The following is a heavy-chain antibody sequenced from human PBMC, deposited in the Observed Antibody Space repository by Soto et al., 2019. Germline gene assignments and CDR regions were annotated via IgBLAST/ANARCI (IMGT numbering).Heavy chain of an antibody. J-gene: IGHJ4*02. CDR2: ISGSGGGT. CDR1: GFTFSSYA. Sequence: VQLLESGGTLVQPGGSLRLSCAASGFTFSSYAMSWVRQAPGKGLEWGSGISGSGGGTYYADSVKGRFAISRDNSKTTLYLQMNSLRAEDTAVYYCAEESSPGSSISCSVSMPDYWGQGTLVTVSS. D-gene: IGHD2-2*01. V-gene: IGHV3-23*01. CDR3: AEESSPGSSISCSVSMPDY.